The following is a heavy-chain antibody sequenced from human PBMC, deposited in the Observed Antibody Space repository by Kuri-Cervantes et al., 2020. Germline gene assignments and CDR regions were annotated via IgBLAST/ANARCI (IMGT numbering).Heavy chain of an antibody. J-gene: IGHJ2*01. CDR1: GVSVSTGSYY. Sequence: SETLSLTCTVSGVSVSTGSYYWSWIRQTPEKGLEWIGYAFYRGTTNYNPSLKSRVTISVDTSKNQFSLKLSSVTAADTAVYYCARARGGDKTKRYFDLWGRGTLVTVSS. CDR3: ARARGGDKTKRYFDL. D-gene: IGHD2-21*02. CDR2: AFYRGTT. V-gene: IGHV4-61*01.